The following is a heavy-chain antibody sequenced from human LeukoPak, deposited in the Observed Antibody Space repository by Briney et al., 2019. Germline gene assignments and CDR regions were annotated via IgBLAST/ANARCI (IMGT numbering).Heavy chain of an antibody. J-gene: IGHJ4*02. CDR3: VREGGYNHFDY. D-gene: IGHD5-24*01. Sequence: GGSLRLSCAASGFTFSTYEMNWVRQAPGKGLEWVSYISSSAGTMYYADFVTGRFTVSRDNAKNSLYLQLNSLRAEDTAVYYCVREGGYNHFDYWGQGTLVTVSS. CDR1: GFTFSTYE. CDR2: ISSSAGTM. V-gene: IGHV3-48*03.